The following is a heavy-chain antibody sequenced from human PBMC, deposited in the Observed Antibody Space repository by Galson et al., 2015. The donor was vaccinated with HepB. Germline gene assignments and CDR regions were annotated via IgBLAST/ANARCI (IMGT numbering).Heavy chain of an antibody. CDR1: GYSFITYW. J-gene: IGHJ3*02. CDR3: ARHRDYGDYGYAAFDI. CDR2: IYPGDSNT. Sequence: SGAEVKKPGESLKISCKGSGYSFITYWIGWVRQMPGKGLEWMGSIYPGDSNTRHSPSFQGQVTISADKSISTAYLQWSSLKASDTAMYYCARHRDYGDYGYAAFDIWGQGTMVTVSS. V-gene: IGHV5-51*01. D-gene: IGHD4-17*01.